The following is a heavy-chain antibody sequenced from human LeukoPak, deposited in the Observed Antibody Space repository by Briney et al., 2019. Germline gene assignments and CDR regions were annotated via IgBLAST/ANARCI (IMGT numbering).Heavy chain of an antibody. CDR1: GFTFDNSG. CDR3: AKGGHDYVPDYFDY. J-gene: IGHJ4*02. V-gene: IGHV3-30*18. D-gene: IGHD4-17*01. Sequence: GGSLRLSCEASGFTFDNSGMHWVRQALGKGLEWVAVISYDGSNKYYADSVKGRFTISRDNSKNTLYLQMNSLRAEDTAVYYCAKGGHDYVPDYFDYWGQGTLVTVSS. CDR2: ISYDGSNK.